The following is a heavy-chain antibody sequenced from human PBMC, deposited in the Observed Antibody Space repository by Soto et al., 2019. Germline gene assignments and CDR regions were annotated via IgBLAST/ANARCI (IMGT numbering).Heavy chain of an antibody. V-gene: IGHV3-48*02. J-gene: IGHJ4*02. Sequence: GGSLRLSCAGSGFVCSDYSMNWFRQAPGKGLEWISYIRTTPSVIVYADSVKGRFTISRDNAKNSMYLQMNSLTDEDTAVYYCARDHIYAFDNWGQGTPVTVSS. CDR3: ARDHIYAFDN. CDR1: GFVCSDYS. D-gene: IGHD5-18*01. CDR2: IRTTPSVI.